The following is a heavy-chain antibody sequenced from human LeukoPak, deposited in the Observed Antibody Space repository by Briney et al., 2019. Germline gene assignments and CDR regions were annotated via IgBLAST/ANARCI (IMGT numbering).Heavy chain of an antibody. Sequence: GGSLRLSCAASGFTFRDYYMSWIRQAPGQGLEWVSYISSSSSYTNYADSVKGRFTISRDNAKNSLYLQMNSLRAEDTAVYYCARDWEVAASGGMDVWGKGTTVTVSS. V-gene: IGHV3-11*06. CDR1: GFTFRDYY. CDR2: ISSSSSYT. CDR3: ARDWEVAASGGMDV. D-gene: IGHD6-6*01. J-gene: IGHJ6*04.